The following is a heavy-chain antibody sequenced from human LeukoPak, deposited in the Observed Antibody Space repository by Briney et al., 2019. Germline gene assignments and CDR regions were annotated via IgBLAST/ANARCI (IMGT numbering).Heavy chain of an antibody. V-gene: IGHV3-74*01. CDR1: GNYW. J-gene: IGHJ4*02. D-gene: IGHD2-2*01. CDR2: INSDGSWT. CDR3: VSFYETY. Sequence: GGSLRLSCAASGNYWMHWVRQAPGKGLVGVSRINSDGSWTSYADSVKGRFTISKDNAKNTVYLQMNNLRAEDTAVYYCVSFYETYWGRGTLVTVSS.